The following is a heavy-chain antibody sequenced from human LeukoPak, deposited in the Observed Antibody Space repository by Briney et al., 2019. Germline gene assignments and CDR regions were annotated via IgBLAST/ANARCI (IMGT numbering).Heavy chain of an antibody. CDR2: INHSGST. Sequence: SETLSLTCAVYGGSFSGYYWSWVRQPPGKGLEWIGEINHSGSTNYNPSLKSRVTISVDTSKNQFSLKLSSVTAADTAVYYCARGKTYYYYGMDVWGQGTTVTVSS. V-gene: IGHV4-34*01. J-gene: IGHJ6*02. CDR3: ARGKTYYYYGMDV. CDR1: GGSFSGYY.